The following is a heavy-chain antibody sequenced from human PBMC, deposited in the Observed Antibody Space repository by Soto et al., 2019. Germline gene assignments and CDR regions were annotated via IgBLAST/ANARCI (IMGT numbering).Heavy chain of an antibody. Sequence: QVHLVQSGAEVKKPGSSVKVSCKASGGTVSSYAITWVRQAPGKGLEWMGVFIPIFVSAHYAQKFQGRVMITADESTSTADMELSGLRSEDTAIYYCARDLSSDSTGFRGYDLWGQGTLVTVSS. D-gene: IGHD3-22*01. CDR3: ARDLSSDSTGFRGYDL. J-gene: IGHJ4*02. CDR1: GGTVSSYA. CDR2: FIPIFVSA. V-gene: IGHV1-69*01.